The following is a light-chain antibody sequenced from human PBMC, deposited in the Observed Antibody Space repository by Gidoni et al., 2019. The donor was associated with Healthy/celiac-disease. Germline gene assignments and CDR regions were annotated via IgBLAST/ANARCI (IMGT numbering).Light chain of an antibody. V-gene: IGKV3-20*01. CDR1: QSVSSSY. CDR2: GAS. Sequence: EVVLTQSRGTLSLSPGERATLSCRASQSVSSSYLAWYQQKPGQAPRLLIYGASSRSTGIPDRFSGSGSGTDFTLPISRLEPEDFAVYYCQQYGSSPPWVTFGPGTKVDIK. J-gene: IGKJ3*01. CDR3: QQYGSSPPWVT.